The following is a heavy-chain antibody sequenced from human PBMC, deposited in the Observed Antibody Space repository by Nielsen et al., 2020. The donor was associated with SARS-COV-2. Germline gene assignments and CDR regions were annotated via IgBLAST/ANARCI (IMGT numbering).Heavy chain of an antibody. D-gene: IGHD4-17*01. CDR2: TYYRSKWYN. V-gene: IGHV6-1*01. Sequence: SETLSLTCAISGDSVSSSSAAWNWIRQSPSRGLEWLGRTYYRSKWYNDYAVSVKSRITISPDTSKNQFSLHLNSVTPEDTAVYYCARARGAYGDYYYYYTRASGAKGPRSPSP. J-gene: IGHJ6*03. CDR1: GDSVSSSSAA. CDR3: ARARGAYGDYYYYYTRAS.